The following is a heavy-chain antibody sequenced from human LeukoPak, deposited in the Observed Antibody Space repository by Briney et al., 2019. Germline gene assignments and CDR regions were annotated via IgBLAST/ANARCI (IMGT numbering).Heavy chain of an antibody. J-gene: IGHJ4*02. CDR1: GGSFSGYY. D-gene: IGHD6-6*01. V-gene: IGHV4-34*01. CDR2: INHSGST. Sequence: PSETLSLTCAVYGGSFSGYYWSWIRQPPGKGLEWIGEINHSGSTNYNPSLKSRVTISVDTSKNQFSLKLSSVTAADTAVYYCARDGSSFHFDYWGQGTLVTVSS. CDR3: ARDGSSFHFDY.